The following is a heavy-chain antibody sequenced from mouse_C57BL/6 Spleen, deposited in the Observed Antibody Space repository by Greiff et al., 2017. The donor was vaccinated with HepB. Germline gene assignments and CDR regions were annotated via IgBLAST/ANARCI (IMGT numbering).Heavy chain of an antibody. CDR1: GYTFTSYW. CDR3: ARGDPHRAMDY. J-gene: IGHJ4*01. CDR2: IDPSDSET. Sequence: QVQLQQPGAELVRPGSSVKLSCKASGYTFTSYWMHWVKQRPIQGLEWIGNIDPSDSETHYNQKFKDKATLTVDKSSSTAYMQLSSLTSEDSAVYYRARGDPHRAMDYWGQGTSVTVSS. V-gene: IGHV1-52*01. D-gene: IGHD3-1*01.